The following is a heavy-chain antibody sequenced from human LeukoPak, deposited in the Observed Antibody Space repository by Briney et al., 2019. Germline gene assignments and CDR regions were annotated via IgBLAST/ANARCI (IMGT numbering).Heavy chain of an antibody. CDR1: RFTFSSYW. Sequence: GGSLRLSCTASRFTFSSYWMHWVRQAPEKGLVWVSRINSDGSSTSYADSVKGRFTISRDNAKNTLYLQMNSLRAEDTAVYYCARVLQQLARPSDYWGQGTLVTVSS. CDR3: ARVLQQLARPSDY. J-gene: IGHJ4*02. CDR2: INSDGSST. V-gene: IGHV3-74*01. D-gene: IGHD6-13*01.